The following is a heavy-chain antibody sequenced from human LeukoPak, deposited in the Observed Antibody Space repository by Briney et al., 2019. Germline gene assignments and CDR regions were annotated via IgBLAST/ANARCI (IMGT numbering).Heavy chain of an antibody. Sequence: GGSLRLSCAASGFTFSSYGMHWVRQAPGKGLEWVAVISYDGSNKYYADSVKGRFTISRDNSKNTLYLQMNSLRAEDTAVYYCAKDMWEPSAAGAFDYWGQGTLVTVSS. D-gene: IGHD1-26*01. CDR3: AKDMWEPSAAGAFDY. V-gene: IGHV3-30*18. CDR1: GFTFSSYG. J-gene: IGHJ4*02. CDR2: ISYDGSNK.